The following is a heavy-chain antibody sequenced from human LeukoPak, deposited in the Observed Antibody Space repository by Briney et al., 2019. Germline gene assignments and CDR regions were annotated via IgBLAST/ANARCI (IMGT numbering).Heavy chain of an antibody. CDR3: ARAAPYYYDSSGYSAFDS. V-gene: IGHV3-48*02. D-gene: IGHD3-22*01. J-gene: IGHJ3*02. Sequence: PGGSLRLSCAASGFTFSNYEMNWVRQAPGKGLEWVSYISSTSSTIYYADSVKGQFTISRDNAKDSLYLQMNSLRDEDTAVYYCARAAPYYYDSSGYSAFDSWGQGTMVTVSA. CDR1: GFTFSNYE. CDR2: ISSTSSTI.